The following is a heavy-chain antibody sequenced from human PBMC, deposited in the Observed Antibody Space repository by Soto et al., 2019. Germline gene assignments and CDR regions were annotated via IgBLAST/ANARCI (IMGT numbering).Heavy chain of an antibody. CDR3: AREDDTTGHYSWFDP. J-gene: IGHJ5*02. CDR1: GTTFDSFT. D-gene: IGHD3-9*01. V-gene: IGHV1-69*01. Sequence: QVQLEQSGPELKIHGSSVKVSCKPSGTTFDSFTFSWVRQAPGQGLEWMGGFVPRFGSASIAQRFQGRVRITADASTGTGYMELSDLRSEDSAIYYCAREDDTTGHYSWFDPWGPGTLVTVSS. CDR2: FVPRFGSA.